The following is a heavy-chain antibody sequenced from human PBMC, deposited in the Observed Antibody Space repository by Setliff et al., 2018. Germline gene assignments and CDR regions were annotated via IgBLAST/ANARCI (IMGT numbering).Heavy chain of an antibody. CDR2: LYDDGSK. Sequence: GGSLRLSCAASGLTVSANDMSWVRQAPGKGLEWISLLYDDGSKFYADSVKGRFTISRDNSKNMLYLQMSSLRPEDSAVYYCARDLTIDDCGGDCHLPFYYYYLDVWGKGTTVTVSS. CDR1: GLTVSAND. D-gene: IGHD2-21*02. CDR3: ARDLTIDDCGGDCHLPFYYYYLDV. J-gene: IGHJ6*03. V-gene: IGHV3-53*01.